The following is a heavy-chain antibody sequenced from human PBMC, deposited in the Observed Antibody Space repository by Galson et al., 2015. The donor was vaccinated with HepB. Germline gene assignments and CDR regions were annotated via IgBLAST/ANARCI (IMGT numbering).Heavy chain of an antibody. CDR1: GYTLTELS. Sequence: SVKVSCKVSGYTLTELSMHWVRKAPGKGLEWMGGFDPEDGETIYAQKFQGRVTMTEDTSTDTAYMELSSLRSEDTAVYYCATGRYCSSTSCYKGYYYYMDIWGKGTTVTVSS. D-gene: IGHD2-2*02. J-gene: IGHJ6*03. CDR2: FDPEDGET. V-gene: IGHV1-24*01. CDR3: ATGRYCSSTSCYKGYYYYMDI.